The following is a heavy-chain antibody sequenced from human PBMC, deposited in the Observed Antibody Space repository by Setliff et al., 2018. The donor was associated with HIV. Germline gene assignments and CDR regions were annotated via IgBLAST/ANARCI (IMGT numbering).Heavy chain of an antibody. J-gene: IGHJ4*02. CDR1: GYTFTSYA. Sequence: GASVKVSCKASGYTFTSYAMNWVRQAPGQGLEWMGWINTNTGNPTYAQGFTGRFVFSLDTSVSTAYLQISSLKAEDTAVYYCARPLFSIAAAGIDYWGQGTLVTVSS. D-gene: IGHD6-13*01. CDR3: ARPLFSIAAAGIDY. CDR2: INTNTGNP. V-gene: IGHV7-4-1*02.